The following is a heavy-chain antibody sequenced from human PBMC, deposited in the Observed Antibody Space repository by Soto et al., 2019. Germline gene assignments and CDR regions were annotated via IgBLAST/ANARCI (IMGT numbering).Heavy chain of an antibody. V-gene: IGHV3-30*03. CDR3: ARGEYNKASRSWYFDY. Sequence: VQLVESGGGVVQPGRSLRLSCAASGFTFSTYGMHWVRQAPGKGLEWLSFISYDGSSDYYADSVKGRFTFSRDNSKNTLYRQMNSLRTEDTAVYYCARGEYNKASRSWYFDYWGQGTLVTVSS. CDR1: GFTFSTYG. D-gene: IGHD1-20*01. J-gene: IGHJ4*02. CDR2: ISYDGSSD.